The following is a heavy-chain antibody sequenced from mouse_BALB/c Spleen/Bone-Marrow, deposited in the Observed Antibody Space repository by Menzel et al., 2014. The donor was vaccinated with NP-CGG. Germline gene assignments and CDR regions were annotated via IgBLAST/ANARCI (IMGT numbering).Heavy chain of an antibody. V-gene: IGHV1S130*01. D-gene: IGHD2-1*01. CDR2: IHPNSGNT. CDR1: GYTFTSSW. Sequence: QVQLQQPGSVLVRPGASAKLSCKASGYTFTSSWMHWAKQRPGQGLEWIGEIHPNSGNTNYNEKFKGKATLTVDTSSSTAYVDLSSLTSGDSAVYYCAREKIYGNYLWYFDVWGAGTTVTVSS. CDR3: AREKIYGNYLWYFDV. J-gene: IGHJ1*01.